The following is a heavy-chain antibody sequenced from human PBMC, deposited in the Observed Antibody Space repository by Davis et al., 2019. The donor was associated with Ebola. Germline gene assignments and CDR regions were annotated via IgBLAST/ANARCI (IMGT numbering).Heavy chain of an antibody. V-gene: IGHV4-4*07. CDR2: IYASGST. J-gene: IGHJ3*02. Sequence: PSETLSLTCTVSGASITLYYWSWIRQPAGKGLEWIGRIYASGSTHYNPSLKSRVTISVDRSKNQFSLKLSSVTAADTAVYYCARDLGDAFDIWGQGTMVTVSS. CDR3: ARDLGDAFDI. CDR1: GASITLYY.